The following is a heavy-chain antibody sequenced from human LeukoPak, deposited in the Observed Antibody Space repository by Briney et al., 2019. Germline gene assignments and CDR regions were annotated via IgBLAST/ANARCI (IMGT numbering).Heavy chain of an antibody. J-gene: IGHJ4*02. CDR3: ARKPLGDYGGNSGFDY. CDR1: SSSISNYY. CDR2: IYYSGGT. V-gene: IGHV4-59*01. D-gene: IGHD4-23*01. Sequence: SETLSLTCTVSSSSISNYYWNWIRQPPGKGLEWIGYIYYSGGTNYNPSLKSRLTISVDTSKNQFSLKLTSVTAADTAVYYCARKPLGDYGGNSGFDYWGQGSLVTVSS.